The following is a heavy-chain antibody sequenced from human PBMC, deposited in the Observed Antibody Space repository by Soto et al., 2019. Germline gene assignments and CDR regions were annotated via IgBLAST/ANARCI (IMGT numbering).Heavy chain of an antibody. J-gene: IGHJ4*02. CDR3: ARGPTDYYDNSANYFLDY. Sequence: QVQLVQSGAEVKKPGASVKVSCKASGYTFITYGVSWVRQAPGQGLDWLGWISTYNGNTRYAERLQGRVTMTNDTTTNTAYMELRNLRSDDPAVYYCARGPTDYYDNSANYFLDYWGQGTLVTVSS. CDR1: GYTFITYG. D-gene: IGHD3-22*01. CDR2: ISTYNGNT. V-gene: IGHV1-18*01.